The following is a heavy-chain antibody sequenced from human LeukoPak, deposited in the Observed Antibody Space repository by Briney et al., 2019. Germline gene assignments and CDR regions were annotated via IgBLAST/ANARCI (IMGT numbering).Heavy chain of an antibody. CDR1: GFTFSSHA. D-gene: IGHD2-2*01. CDR3: AKDVDIVVVPAFDY. Sequence: PGGSLRLSCAASGFTFSSHAMNWVRQAPGKGLEWVSAISGSGASTYYADSVKGRFTISRDNSKSTLYLQMNSLRAEDTAVYYCAKDVDIVVVPAFDYWGQGTLVTVSS. CDR2: ISGSGAST. J-gene: IGHJ4*02. V-gene: IGHV3-23*01.